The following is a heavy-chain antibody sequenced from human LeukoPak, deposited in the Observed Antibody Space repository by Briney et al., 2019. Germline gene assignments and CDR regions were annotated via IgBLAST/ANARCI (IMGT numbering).Heavy chain of an antibody. CDR2: IYYSGST. CDR3: ARDSAYYDSSGYYEYYFDY. D-gene: IGHD3-22*01. V-gene: IGHV4-59*01. CDR1: GGSISSYY. Sequence: KPSETLSLTCTVSGGSISSYYWSWIRQPPGKGLEWIGYIYYSGSTNYNPSLKSRVTISVDTPKNQFSLKLSSVTAADTAVYYCARDSAYYDSSGYYEYYFDYWGQGTLVTVSS. J-gene: IGHJ4*02.